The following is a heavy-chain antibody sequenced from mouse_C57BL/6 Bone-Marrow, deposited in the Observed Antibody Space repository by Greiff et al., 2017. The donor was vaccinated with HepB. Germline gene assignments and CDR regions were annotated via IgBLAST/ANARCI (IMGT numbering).Heavy chain of an antibody. CDR2: FHPYNDDT. D-gene: IGHD1-1*01. J-gene: IGHJ4*01. V-gene: IGHV1-47*01. CDR3: ARRGGYYGSSSHYAMDY. CDR1: GYTFTTYP. Sequence: VMLQQSGAELVKPGASVKMSCKASGYTFTTYPIEWMKQNHGKSLEWIGNFHPYNDDTKYNEKFKGKATLTVEKSSSTVYLELSRLTSDDSAVYYCARRGGYYGSSSHYAMDYWGQGTSVTVSS.